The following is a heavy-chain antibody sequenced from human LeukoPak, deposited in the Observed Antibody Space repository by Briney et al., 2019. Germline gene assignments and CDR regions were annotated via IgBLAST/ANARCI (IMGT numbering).Heavy chain of an antibody. J-gene: IGHJ4*02. CDR1: GYTLTDYY. CDR3: AVLEQLTDY. D-gene: IGHD1-1*01. Sequence: ASVNVSCKASGYTLTDYYIHWVRQAPGQGLEWMGWINPNSGGTNSAQKFQGRVTMTRDTSISTAYMELSSLRSDDTAVYYCAVLEQLTDYWGQGTLVTVSS. V-gene: IGHV1-2*02. CDR2: INPNSGGT.